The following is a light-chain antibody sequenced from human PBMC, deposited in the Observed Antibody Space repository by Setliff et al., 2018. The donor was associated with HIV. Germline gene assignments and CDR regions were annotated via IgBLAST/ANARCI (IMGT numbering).Light chain of an antibody. CDR2: DVS. CDR3: CSYAGSYTFYV. CDR1: SSDVGGYNY. Sequence: QSALTQPRSVSGPPGQSVTMSCTGTSSDVGGYNYVSWYQQHPGKAPKLMIYDVSKRPSGVPDRFSGSKSGNTASLTISGLQAEDEADYYCCSYAGSYTFYVFGTGTKVTVL. V-gene: IGLV2-11*01. J-gene: IGLJ1*01.